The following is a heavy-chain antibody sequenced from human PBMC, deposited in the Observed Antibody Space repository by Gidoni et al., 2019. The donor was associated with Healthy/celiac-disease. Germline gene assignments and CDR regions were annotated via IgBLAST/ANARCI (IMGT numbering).Heavy chain of an antibody. J-gene: IGHJ4*02. CDR2: IKSKTDSGTT. Sequence: EVQQVESGGGLVKPGGSIRLSCEASEFTFSNAWMSWVRPASGQGLEWVGRIKSKTDSGTTDYAAPVKGRFTISRDDSKNTLYLQMNSLKTEDTAVYYCTTAGDYFDYWGQGTLVTVSS. CDR3: TTAGDYFDY. V-gene: IGHV3-15*01. CDR1: EFTFSNAW. D-gene: IGHD7-27*01.